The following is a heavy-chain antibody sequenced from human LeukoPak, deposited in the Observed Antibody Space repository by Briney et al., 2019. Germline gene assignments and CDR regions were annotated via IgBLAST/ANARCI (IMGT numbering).Heavy chain of an antibody. J-gene: IGHJ4*02. CDR3: ATGPGEMATIGDY. D-gene: IGHD5-24*01. Sequence: ASVTVPCKASGYTFTSYYMHWVRPAPGQGLEWMGIINPSGGSTSYTQKFQGRVTMTRDTSTSTVYMELSSLRSEDTAVYYCATGPGEMATIGDYWGQGTLVTVSS. CDR2: INPSGGST. CDR1: GYTFTSYY. V-gene: IGHV1-46*01.